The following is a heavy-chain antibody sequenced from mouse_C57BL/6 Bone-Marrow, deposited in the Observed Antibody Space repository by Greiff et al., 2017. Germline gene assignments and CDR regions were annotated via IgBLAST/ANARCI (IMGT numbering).Heavy chain of an antibody. CDR2: IDPSDSYT. V-gene: IGHV1-50*01. CDR3: AKDYEYEFDY. J-gene: IGHJ2*01. D-gene: IGHD2-4*01. CDR1: GYTFTSYW. Sequence: QVQLQQPGAELVKPGASVKLSCKASGYTFTSYWMQWVKQRPGQGLEWIGEIDPSDSYTNYNQKFKGKATLTVDTSSSTAYMRLSSLTSEDSAVYYCAKDYEYEFDYWGQGTTLTVSS.